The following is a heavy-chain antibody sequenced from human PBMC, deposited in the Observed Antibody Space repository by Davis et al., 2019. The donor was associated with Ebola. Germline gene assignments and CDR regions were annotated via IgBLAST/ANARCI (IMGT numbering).Heavy chain of an antibody. CDR2: ISSGSGTM. V-gene: IGHV3-48*01. J-gene: IGHJ4*02. CDR3: AKDKFQWRNGLLDY. CDR1: GFTFSSYA. Sequence: GGSLRLSCAASGFTFSSYAMSWVRQAPGRGLEWVSYISSGSGTMYYADSVKGRFTISRDNAKNSLYLQMNSLRAEDTAVYYCAKDKFQWRNGLLDYWGQGTLVTVSS. D-gene: IGHD6-19*01.